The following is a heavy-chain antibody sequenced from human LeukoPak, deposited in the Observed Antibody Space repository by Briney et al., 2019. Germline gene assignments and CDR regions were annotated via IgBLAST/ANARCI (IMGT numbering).Heavy chain of an antibody. CDR2: FDPEDGET. J-gene: IGHJ4*02. D-gene: IGHD2-21*02. CDR1: GYTLTELS. Sequence: GASVKVSCKVSGYTLTELSMHWVRQAPGKGLEWMGGFDPEDGETIYAQKFQGRVTMTEDTSTDTAYMELSSLRSEDTAVYYCATDQGVVTAFDYWGQGTLVTVSS. CDR3: ATDQGVVTAFDY. V-gene: IGHV1-24*01.